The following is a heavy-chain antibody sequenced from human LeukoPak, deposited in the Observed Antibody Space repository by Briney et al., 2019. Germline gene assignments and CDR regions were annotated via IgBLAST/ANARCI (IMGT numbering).Heavy chain of an antibody. D-gene: IGHD3-10*01. CDR2: INPNSGGT. J-gene: IGHJ4*02. Sequence: ASVKVSCKASGYTFTGYYMHWVRQAPGQGLEWMGWINPNSGGTNYAQKFQGRVTMTRDTSISTAYMELSRLRSDDTAVYYCARDLGWGSGSYSPDYWGQGTLVTVSS. V-gene: IGHV1-2*02. CDR3: ARDLGWGSGSYSPDY. CDR1: GYTFTGYY.